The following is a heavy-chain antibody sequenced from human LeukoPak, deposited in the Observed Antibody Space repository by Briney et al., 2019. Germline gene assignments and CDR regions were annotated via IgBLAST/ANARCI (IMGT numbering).Heavy chain of an antibody. CDR1: GGSITTYY. V-gene: IGHV4-59*01. D-gene: IGHD2-21*02. CDR3: ASGCVVTALDH. CDR2: IYYTGNT. J-gene: IGHJ4*02. Sequence: KTSETLSLTCTVSGGSITTYYWTWIRQPPGQELEWIGYIYYTGNTNYNPSLESRVTMSIDTSKNEFSLTIYSVNAADTAVYFCASGCVVTALDHWGQGTLVTVSS.